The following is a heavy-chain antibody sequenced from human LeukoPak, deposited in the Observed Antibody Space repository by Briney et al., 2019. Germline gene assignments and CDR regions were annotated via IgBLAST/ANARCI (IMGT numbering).Heavy chain of an antibody. D-gene: IGHD2-15*01. J-gene: IGHJ4*02. CDR2: ISSNSDSYT. V-gene: IGHV3-21*01. Sequence: GGSLRLSCAASEFTFSTYNMHWVRQAPGKGLEWVSTISSNSDSYTYYADSVKGRFTISRDNAKNSLYLQMNSLRDDDTAVYYCAQKGGTDYWGQGTLVTVSS. CDR1: EFTFSTYN. CDR3: AQKGGTDY.